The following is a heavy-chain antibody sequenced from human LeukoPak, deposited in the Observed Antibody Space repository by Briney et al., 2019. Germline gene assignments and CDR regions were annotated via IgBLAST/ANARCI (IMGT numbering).Heavy chain of an antibody. CDR1: GFSFDDYA. D-gene: IGHD1-26*01. Sequence: GGSLRLSCAVSGFSFDDYALHWVRQVPGKGLEWVAFSSWIEGHTDYLDSVKGRFTISRDNSKNSLSLQMNSLRAEDSALYYCVRSRAASLGYFDFWGRGTLVTVSS. CDR2: SSWIEGHT. V-gene: IGHV3-43D*03. J-gene: IGHJ4*02. CDR3: VRSRAASLGYFDF.